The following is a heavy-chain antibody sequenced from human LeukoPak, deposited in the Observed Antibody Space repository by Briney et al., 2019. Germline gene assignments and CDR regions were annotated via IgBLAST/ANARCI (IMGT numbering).Heavy chain of an antibody. CDR1: GFTFSNNW. J-gene: IGHJ5*02. V-gene: IGHV3-7*05. Sequence: PGGSLRLSCAATGFTFSNNWWSWVRQAPGKGLEWVANVKYDGSEKYYVDSVKGRFTISRDNAKNSLYLQLSILGVEETAVYYWGRRAATRCLSVWSCGQGTLVTVSP. CDR3: GRRAATRCLSVWS. CDR2: VKYDGSEK. D-gene: IGHD3-16*01.